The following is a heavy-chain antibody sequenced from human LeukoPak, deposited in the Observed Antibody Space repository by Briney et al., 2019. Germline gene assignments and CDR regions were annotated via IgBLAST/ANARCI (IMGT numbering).Heavy chain of an antibody. CDR1: GGSISSGDYS. V-gene: IGHV4-30-4*08. CDR2: IYYSGNT. D-gene: IGHD1-20*01. J-gene: IGHJ5*02. CDR3: VRLAHRNWNDGVDP. Sequence: SETLSLTCTVSGGSISSGDYSWSWIRQPPGQGLEWIGYIYYSGNTYYNPSLNSRVIISVDTSKNQFSLKLRSVTAADTALYCRVRLAHRNWNDGVDPWGQGTLVTVSS.